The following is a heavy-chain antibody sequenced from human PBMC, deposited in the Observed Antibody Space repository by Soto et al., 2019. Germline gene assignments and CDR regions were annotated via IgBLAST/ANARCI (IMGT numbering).Heavy chain of an antibody. J-gene: IGHJ4*02. CDR3: AREWFGDFV. Sequence: EVQLVESGGGLVKPGGSLRLSCVGSGLTLSDAWMNWVRQIPGKGPEWVGRIKTQSDGAVTDYAALAKGRFTISRDDSANTVYLQMNSLKTEDTAVYYCAREWFGDFVWGQGNRVTVSS. CDR2: IKTQSDGAVT. CDR1: GLTLSDAW. V-gene: IGHV3-15*05. D-gene: IGHD3-10*01.